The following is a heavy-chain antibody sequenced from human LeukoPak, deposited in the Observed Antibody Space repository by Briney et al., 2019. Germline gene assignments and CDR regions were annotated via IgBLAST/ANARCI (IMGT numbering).Heavy chain of an antibody. D-gene: IGHD3-3*01. CDR3: AKDPSVGSRVDTPCH. J-gene: IGHJ4*02. Sequence: PGQSRRLACALSGFTFTSYSISWDRQPPGKLLEWVSAISGSGGSTYYADSVKGRFTSSRDNSKSTLFLQLNSLRAEDTAVYYCAKDPSVGSRVDTPCHWGQGTMVTVSS. CDR2: ISGSGGST. CDR1: GFTFTSYS. V-gene: IGHV3-23*01.